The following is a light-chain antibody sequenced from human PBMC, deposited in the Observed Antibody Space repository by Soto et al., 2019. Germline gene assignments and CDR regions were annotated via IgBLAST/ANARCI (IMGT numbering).Light chain of an antibody. CDR3: QQYNKWPHT. CDR1: QSVRSN. Sequence: EIMMTQSPATLSVSPGDRATLSCRASQSVRSNLAWYQQRPGQAPRLLIYGVSIRATGIPARFSGSGSGTEFTFTISSLQSEDFAVYYCQQYNKWPHTFGQGTNLEIK. J-gene: IGKJ2*01. CDR2: GVS. V-gene: IGKV3-15*01.